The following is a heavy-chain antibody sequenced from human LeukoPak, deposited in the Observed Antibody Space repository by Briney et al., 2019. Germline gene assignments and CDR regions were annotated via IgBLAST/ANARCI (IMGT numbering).Heavy chain of an antibody. CDR2: IRYDGSNK. D-gene: IGHD3-22*01. V-gene: IGHV3-30*02. CDR1: GFTFSSYG. Sequence: PGGSLRLSCAASGFTFSSYGMHWVRQAPGKGLEWVAFIRYDGSNKYYADSVKGRFTISRDNSKNTLYLQMNSLRAEDTAVYYCAKSRQHYGSGYYAITFDYWGQGTLVTVSS. CDR3: AKSRQHYGSGYYAITFDY. J-gene: IGHJ4*02.